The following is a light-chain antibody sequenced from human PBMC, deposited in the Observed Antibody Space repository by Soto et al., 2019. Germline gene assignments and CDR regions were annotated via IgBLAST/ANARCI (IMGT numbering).Light chain of an antibody. J-gene: IGKJ4*01. CDR1: QSVLYTSNNKNY. Sequence: DIVMTQSPDSLAVSLGERATINCKSSQSVLYTSNNKNYLAWYQQKPGQPPKLLIYWASTRESGVPDRFSGSGSGTDFTLYISSLQAEDVAVYYCQQYYTTLALTFGGGTKVEIK. CDR3: QQYYTTLALT. CDR2: WAS. V-gene: IGKV4-1*01.